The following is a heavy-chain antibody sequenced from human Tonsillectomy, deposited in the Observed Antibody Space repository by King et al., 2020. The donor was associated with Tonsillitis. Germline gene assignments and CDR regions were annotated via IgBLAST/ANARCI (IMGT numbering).Heavy chain of an antibody. Sequence: VQLVESGGGLVQPGGSLRLSCAGSGFAFRNFNMNWVRQAPGKGLEWIAYISASGSTIYYADSVKGRFTISRDNAKRSLFLQMNGLRTEDTALYYCVSAPVEELSGSSSYFSVFDFWGQGTLVTVSS. CDR1: GFAFRNFN. CDR2: ISASGSTI. V-gene: IGHV3-48*04. CDR3: VSAPVEELSGSSSYFSVFDF. D-gene: IGHD6-25*01. J-gene: IGHJ4*02.